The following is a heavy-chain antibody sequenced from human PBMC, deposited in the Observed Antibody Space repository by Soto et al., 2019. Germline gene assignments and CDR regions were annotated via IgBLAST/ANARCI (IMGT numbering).Heavy chain of an antibody. CDR3: AKMVGSSPLEY. V-gene: IGHV3-23*01. Sequence: VGSLRLSCAVSGLTFSIYGMSWVRQAPGKGLEWVSTISGSGSNAYYADSVKGRFSISRGNSKNTLYLQMNSLRAEDTAVYYCAKMVGSSPLEYWGQGTLVTVSS. D-gene: IGHD1-26*01. CDR2: ISGSGSNA. CDR1: GLTFSIYG. J-gene: IGHJ4*02.